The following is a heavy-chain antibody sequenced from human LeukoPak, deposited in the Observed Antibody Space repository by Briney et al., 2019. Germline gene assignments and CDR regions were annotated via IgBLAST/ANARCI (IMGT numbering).Heavy chain of an antibody. D-gene: IGHD5-12*01. J-gene: IGHJ4*02. V-gene: IGHV4-4*07. CDR1: GGSISSYY. CDR3: ARGDTVATGLYDY. CDR2: IYTTGST. Sequence: SETLSLTCTVSGGSISSYYWSWIRQPAGKGLEWIGRIYTTGSTNYNPSLKSRVTISIDKSKNQFSLKLSPVTAADTAVYYCARGDTVATGLYDYWGQGTLVTVSS.